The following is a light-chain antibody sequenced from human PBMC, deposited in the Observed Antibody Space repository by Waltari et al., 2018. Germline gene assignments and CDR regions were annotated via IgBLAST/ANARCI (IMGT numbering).Light chain of an antibody. CDR2: DAS. V-gene: IGKV3-20*01. CDR1: QSVSKY. Sequence: EIVLTQSPGTLSLSPGERATLSCRASQSVSKYLAWYQQKPGQAHRLLIYDASTRATGIPDRFSGSGSGTDFSLTISRLEPEDFAVYYCQKYVSLPATFGQGTKVEIK. J-gene: IGKJ1*01. CDR3: QKYVSLPAT.